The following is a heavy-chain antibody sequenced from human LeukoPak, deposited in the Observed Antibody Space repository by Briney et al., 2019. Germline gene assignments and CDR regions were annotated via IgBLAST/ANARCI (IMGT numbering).Heavy chain of an antibody. Sequence: PSETLSLTCGVSGYSISSGYYWGWIRQPPGKGLEWIGSIYHSGSTHYNPSLKSRVTISVDTSKNQFSLKLTSMTAADTAVYYCARPRYYYDSSGYPRLSDYYYMDVWGKGTTVTVSS. CDR1: GYSISSGYY. V-gene: IGHV4-38-2*01. J-gene: IGHJ6*03. D-gene: IGHD3-22*01. CDR3: ARPRYYYDSSGYPRLSDYYYMDV. CDR2: IYHSGST.